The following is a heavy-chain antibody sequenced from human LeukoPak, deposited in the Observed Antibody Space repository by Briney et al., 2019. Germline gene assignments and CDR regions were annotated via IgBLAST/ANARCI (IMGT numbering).Heavy chain of an antibody. CDR3: ARRGPQDGYRQDFDP. Sequence: PSETLSLTCTVSGGSISSGSYYWSWIRQPAGKGLEWIGRIYTSGSTNYNPSLKSRVTISVDKSKNQFSLKLSSVTAADTAVYYCARRGPQDGYRQDFDPWGQGTLVTVSS. D-gene: IGHD5-24*01. V-gene: IGHV4-61*02. CDR1: GGSISSGSYY. J-gene: IGHJ5*02. CDR2: IYTSGST.